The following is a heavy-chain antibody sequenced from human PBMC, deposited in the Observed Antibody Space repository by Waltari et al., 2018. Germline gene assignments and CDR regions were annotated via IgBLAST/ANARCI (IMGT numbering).Heavy chain of an antibody. V-gene: IGHV3-49*03. CDR1: GFTFGAHA. Sequence: EVQLVESGGGLVQPGRSLRLSCTTSGFTFGAHALSWFRQAPGKGVEWVGFIRSKIDGGTADYAASVKGRFTVSRDDSKSIAYLQMDSLKTEDTAVYYCSRVSASGDGMDVWGQGTTVTVSS. CDR2: IRSKIDGGTA. J-gene: IGHJ6*02. D-gene: IGHD3-16*01. CDR3: SRVSASGDGMDV.